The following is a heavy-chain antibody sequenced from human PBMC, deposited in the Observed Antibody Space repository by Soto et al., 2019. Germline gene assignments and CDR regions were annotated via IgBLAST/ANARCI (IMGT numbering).Heavy chain of an antibody. D-gene: IGHD3-9*01. Sequence: GASVKVSCKASGYTFTGYYMHWVRQSPGQGLEWMGWINPNSGGTNYAQKFQGWVAMTRDTSISTAYMELSRLRSDDTAVYYCARENLDILTGYYFDYWGQGTLVTVSS. CDR2: INPNSGGT. CDR3: ARENLDILTGYYFDY. V-gene: IGHV1-2*04. CDR1: GYTFTGYY. J-gene: IGHJ4*02.